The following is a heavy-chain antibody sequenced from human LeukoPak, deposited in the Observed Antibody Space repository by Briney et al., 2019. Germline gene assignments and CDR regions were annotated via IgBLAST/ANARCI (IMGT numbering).Heavy chain of an antibody. Sequence: PSETLSLTCTVSGGSISSSNYYWAWIRQPPGKGLEWVGIIYYSGSTYYSPSLKSRVTISVDTSKNQFSLKLSSVTAADTAVYYCAKLPTDYYGSGSPDGWGRGTLVTVSS. CDR1: GGSISSSNYY. D-gene: IGHD3-10*01. CDR3: AKLPTDYYGSGSPDG. J-gene: IGHJ4*02. CDR2: IYYSGST. V-gene: IGHV4-39*01.